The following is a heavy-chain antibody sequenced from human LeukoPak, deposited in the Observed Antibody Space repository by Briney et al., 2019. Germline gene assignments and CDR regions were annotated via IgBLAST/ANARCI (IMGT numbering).Heavy chain of an antibody. CDR2: IYSGGST. D-gene: IGHD2-21*01. Sequence: GGSLRLSCEASGFIVSSNYMSWVRQAPGKGLEWVSVIYSGGSTYYADSVKGRFIISRDTSKNTLYLQMNSLRAEDTAVYYCASEALAVYFDYWGQGTLVTVSS. J-gene: IGHJ4*02. CDR3: ASEALAVYFDY. V-gene: IGHV3-53*01. CDR1: GFIVSSNY.